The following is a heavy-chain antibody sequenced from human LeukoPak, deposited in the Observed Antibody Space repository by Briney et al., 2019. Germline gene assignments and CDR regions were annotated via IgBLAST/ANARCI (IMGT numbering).Heavy chain of an antibody. J-gene: IGHJ4*02. CDR3: ARDLLLYSSGWTGFFDY. Sequence: ASVKVSCKASGYTFTSYGISWVRQAPGQGLEWMGWINVHNGNTKYTQKFQGRVTMTTDTSTSTAYMELRGLRSDDTAVYYCARDLLLYSSGWTGFFDYWGQGTLVTVSS. V-gene: IGHV1-18*01. CDR1: GYTFTSYG. D-gene: IGHD6-19*01. CDR2: INVHNGNT.